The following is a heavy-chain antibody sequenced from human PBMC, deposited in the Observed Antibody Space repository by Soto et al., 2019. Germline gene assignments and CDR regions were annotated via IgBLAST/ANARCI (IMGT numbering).Heavy chain of an antibody. Sequence: ASVQVSCKASGYTFTSYGISWVRQAPGQGLEWLGWISAYNGNTNYAQKLQGRATMTTDTSTSTAYMELRSLRSDDTAVYYCASTRGYDYKWFDPWGQGTLVTVSS. V-gene: IGHV1-18*01. CDR3: ASTRGYDYKWFDP. D-gene: IGHD5-12*01. CDR1: GYTFTSYG. J-gene: IGHJ5*02. CDR2: ISAYNGNT.